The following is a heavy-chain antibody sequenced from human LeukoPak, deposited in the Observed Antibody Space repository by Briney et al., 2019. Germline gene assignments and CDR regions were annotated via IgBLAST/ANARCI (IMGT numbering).Heavy chain of an antibody. CDR1: GVSISSYY. D-gene: IGHD6-6*01. V-gene: IGHV4-59*01. CDR3: ARGGSSSFLSYYYYMDV. CDR2: IYYSGST. J-gene: IGHJ6*03. Sequence: ASETLSLTCTVSGVSISSYYWSWLRQPPGKGLEWFGYIYYSGSTNYNPSLKSRVTISVDTSKNQFSLKLSSVTAADTAVYYCARGGSSSFLSYYYYMDVWGKGTTVTVSS.